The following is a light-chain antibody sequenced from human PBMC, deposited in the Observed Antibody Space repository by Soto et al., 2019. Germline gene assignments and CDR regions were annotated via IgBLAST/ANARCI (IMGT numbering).Light chain of an antibody. CDR3: SSYTTTGTPVV. J-gene: IGLJ2*01. CDR2: DVS. CDR1: SSDVGDYNY. V-gene: IGLV2-14*01. Sequence: QSVLTQPAAVSGSPGQSITISCTGTSSDVGDYNYVSWYQQHPGKAPKLMIYDVSNRPSGVSNRFSGSKSGNTASLTIDGLQAEDEADYYCSSYTTTGTPVVFGGGTKLTVL.